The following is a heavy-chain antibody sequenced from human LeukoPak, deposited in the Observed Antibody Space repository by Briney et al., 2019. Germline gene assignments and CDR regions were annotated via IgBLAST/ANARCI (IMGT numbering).Heavy chain of an antibody. CDR1: GFTFSSYA. D-gene: IGHD4-17*01. CDR3: AKPGYGDYGRSLDY. V-gene: IGHV3-23*01. Sequence: SGGSLRLSCAASGFTFSSYAMSWVRQAPGKGLEWVSAISGSGGSTYYADSVKGRFTISRDNSKNTLYLQMNSLRAEDTAVYYCAKPGYGDYGRSLDYWGQGTLVTVSS. CDR2: ISGSGGST. J-gene: IGHJ4*02.